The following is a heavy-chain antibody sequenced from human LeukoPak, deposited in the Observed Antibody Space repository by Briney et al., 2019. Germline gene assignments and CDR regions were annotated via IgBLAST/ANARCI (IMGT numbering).Heavy chain of an antibody. J-gene: IGHJ4*02. V-gene: IGHV4-59*01. CDR2: IYYSGST. CDR1: GGSISSYY. Sequence: SETLSLTCTVSGGSISSYYWSWIRQPPGKGLEWIGYIYYSGSTDYNPSLKSRVTISVDTSKNPFSLKLSSVTAGETAVYYCARAYTYSSGWHFDYWGQGTLVTVSS. CDR3: ARAYTYSSGWHFDY. D-gene: IGHD6-19*01.